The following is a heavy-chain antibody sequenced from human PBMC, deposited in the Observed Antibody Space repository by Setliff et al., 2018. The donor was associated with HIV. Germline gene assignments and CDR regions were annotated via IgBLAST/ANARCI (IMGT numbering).Heavy chain of an antibody. V-gene: IGHV4-4*08. J-gene: IGHJ3*02. Sequence: LTCTLSGGSISGFHCSWIRQSPGKGLEWIGYIYTGGSTNYNPSLKSRVTISVDTSKSQFSLKLNSVTAADTAVYYCARELGASPHDVFDIWGQGTMVTVSS. D-gene: IGHD3-16*01. CDR1: GGSISGFH. CDR2: IYTGGST. CDR3: ARELGASPHDVFDI.